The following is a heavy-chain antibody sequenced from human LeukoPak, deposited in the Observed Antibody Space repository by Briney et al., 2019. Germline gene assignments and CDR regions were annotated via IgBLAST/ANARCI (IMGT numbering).Heavy chain of an antibody. V-gene: IGHV3-48*01. D-gene: IGHD3-10*01. Sequence: GGSLRLSCAASGFTFSNYWMSWVRQAPGKGLEWISYISNSSNTIYYADSVKGRFTISRDNAKNSLFLQMNSLRVEDTAVYYCVSETMVRGDWGQGTLVTVSS. CDR1: GFTFSNYW. CDR2: ISNSSNTI. CDR3: VSETMVRGD. J-gene: IGHJ4*02.